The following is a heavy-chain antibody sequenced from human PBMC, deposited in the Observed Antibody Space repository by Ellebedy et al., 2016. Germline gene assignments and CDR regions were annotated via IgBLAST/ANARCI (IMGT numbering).Heavy chain of an antibody. V-gene: IGHV3-30*18. CDR3: AKGGWFGELHRVDD. Sequence: GGSLRLSXAASGFTFSTNVMHWVRQAPGKGLEWVAFLSSDGSDYKYVDSVKGRFTISRDNPKNTLYLQMDSLRSEDTAVYYCAKGGWFGELHRVDDWGQGTQVTVSS. D-gene: IGHD3-10*01. J-gene: IGHJ4*02. CDR1: GFTFSTNV. CDR2: LSSDGSDY.